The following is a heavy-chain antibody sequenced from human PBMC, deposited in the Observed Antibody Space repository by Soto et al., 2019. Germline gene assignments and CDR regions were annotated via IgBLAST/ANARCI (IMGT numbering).Heavy chain of an antibody. V-gene: IGHV3-21*02. Sequence: EVQLVKYGGGLVKPGGSLRLSCAASGFTFSTCSMNWVRQAPGKGLEWVSSISSSSSNIYYADSVKGRFTISRDNAKNSLYLQMNSLRADDTAVYYCARDNGYDAATLDYWGQGTLVTVSS. CDR2: ISSSSSNI. D-gene: IGHD5-12*01. J-gene: IGHJ4*02. CDR1: GFTFSTCS. CDR3: ARDNGYDAATLDY.